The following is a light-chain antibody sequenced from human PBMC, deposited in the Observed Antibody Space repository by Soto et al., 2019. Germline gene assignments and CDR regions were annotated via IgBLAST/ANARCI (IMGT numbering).Light chain of an antibody. CDR1: QDISNC. J-gene: IGKJ1*01. CDR2: GAS. CDR3: QEFHSGLWT. Sequence: DIQMTQSPSSLSVSVGDRVTITCRASQDISNCLAWYQQKPGKVPKLLMYGASTLQSGVPSRFSGSGSGTDFTLTISSLQPEDVATYYCQEFHSGLWTSGQGTKVEIK. V-gene: IGKV1-27*01.